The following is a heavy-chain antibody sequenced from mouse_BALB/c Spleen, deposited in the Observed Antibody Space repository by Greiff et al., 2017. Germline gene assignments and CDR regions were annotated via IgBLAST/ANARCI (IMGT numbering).Heavy chain of an antibody. D-gene: IGHD2-3*01. J-gene: IGHJ3*01. CDR1: GFTFSSYA. CDR3: ARRDDGYYVRFAY. Sequence: EVKLMESGGGLVKPGGSLKLSCAASGFTFSSYAMSWVRQTPEKRLEWVATISSGGSYTYYPDSVKGRFTISRDNAKNTLYLQMSSLRSEDTAMYYCARRDDGYYVRFAYWGQGTLVTVSA. CDR2: ISSGGSYT. V-gene: IGHV5-9-3*01.